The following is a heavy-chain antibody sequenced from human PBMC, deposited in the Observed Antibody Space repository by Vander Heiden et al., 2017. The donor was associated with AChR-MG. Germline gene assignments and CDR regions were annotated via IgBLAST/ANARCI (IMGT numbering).Heavy chain of an antibody. CDR2: ISYDGSNK. CDR1: GLTFSRYA. Sequence: QVQLVASGGGVVQPGRSLSLSWAASGLTFSRYASHWVRQAPGKGLEWVAVISYDGSNKYYADSVKGRFTISRDNSKNTLYLQMNSLRAEDTAVYYCARDTVTMVRGVTDAFDIWGQGTMVTVSS. V-gene: IGHV3-30-3*01. J-gene: IGHJ3*02. D-gene: IGHD3-10*01. CDR3: ARDTVTMVRGVTDAFDI.